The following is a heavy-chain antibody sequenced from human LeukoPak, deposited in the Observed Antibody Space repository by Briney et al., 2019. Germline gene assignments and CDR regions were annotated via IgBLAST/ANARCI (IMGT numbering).Heavy chain of an antibody. CDR3: ARRLSLRFDAFAV. J-gene: IGHJ3*01. CDR1: GFTVTEYA. D-gene: IGHD3-3*01. CDR2: MSDIGPNT. V-gene: IGHV3-23*01. Sequence: GGSLRLSCVASGFTVTEYAMTWLRQSPGKGLEGVSSMSDIGPNTYHEDSVKGRFTIPRDTSKNTLLLQMNSLRADDTALYFCARRLSLRFDAFAVWGPGTVVTVSS.